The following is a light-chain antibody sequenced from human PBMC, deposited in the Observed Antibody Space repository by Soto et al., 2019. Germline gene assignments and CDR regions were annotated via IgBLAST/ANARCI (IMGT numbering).Light chain of an antibody. CDR2: EVD. CDR3: SSWTSRTTQV. Sequence: QSALTQPASVSGSPGQSITISCTGTSSDVGGYNYVSWYQQHPGKAPKLMIYEVDSRPSGVSNRFSGSKSGNTASLTISGLRAEDEADYYCSSWTSRTTQVLGGGTKLTVL. V-gene: IGLV2-14*01. J-gene: IGLJ3*02. CDR1: SSDVGGYNY.